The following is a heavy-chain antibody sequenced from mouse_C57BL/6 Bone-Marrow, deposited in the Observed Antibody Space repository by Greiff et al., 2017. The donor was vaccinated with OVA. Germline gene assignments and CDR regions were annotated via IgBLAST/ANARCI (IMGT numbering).Heavy chain of an antibody. CDR3: ARGDWDYFDY. V-gene: IGHV1-84*01. CDR1: GYTFTDYY. CDR2: ISPGSGNT. Sequence: QVQLQQSGPELVKPGASVKISCKASGYTFTDYYINWVKQRPGQGLEWIGWISPGSGNTKYNEKFKGKATLTVDTSSSTAYMQLSSLTSEDSAVYFGARGDWDYFDYWGQGTTLTVSS. J-gene: IGHJ2*01. D-gene: IGHD4-1*01.